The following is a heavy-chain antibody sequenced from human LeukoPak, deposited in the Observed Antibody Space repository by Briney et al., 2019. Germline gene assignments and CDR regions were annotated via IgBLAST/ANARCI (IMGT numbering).Heavy chain of an antibody. D-gene: IGHD3-10*01. Sequence: PSETLSLTCSVSGVYFSSSGCYWGWIRQPPGKGLEWIGSIFYTGNTYYNPSLKSRITISADTSKNQFSLELRFVTAADTAVYYCARLATSLEWDSGSFPDYWGQGTLVTVSS. CDR3: ARLATSLEWDSGSFPDY. J-gene: IGHJ4*02. V-gene: IGHV4-39*01. CDR2: IFYTGNT. CDR1: GVYFSSSGCY.